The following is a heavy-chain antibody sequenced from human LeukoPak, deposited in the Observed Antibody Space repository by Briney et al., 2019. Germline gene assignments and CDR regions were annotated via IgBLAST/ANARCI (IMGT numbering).Heavy chain of an antibody. CDR1: GVSISSYY. Sequence: SETLSLTCTVSGVSISSYYWSWIRQPPGKGLEWIGYIYYSGSTNYNPSLKSRVTISVDTSKNQFSLKLSSVTAADTAVYYCARGHNYGRLWDYWGQGTLVTVSS. D-gene: IGHD5-18*01. V-gene: IGHV4-59*01. J-gene: IGHJ4*02. CDR3: ARGHNYGRLWDY. CDR2: IYYSGST.